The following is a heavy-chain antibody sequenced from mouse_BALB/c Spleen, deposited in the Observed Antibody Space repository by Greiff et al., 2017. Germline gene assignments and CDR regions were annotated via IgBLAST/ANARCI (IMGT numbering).Heavy chain of an antibody. D-gene: IGHD1-2*01. Sequence: EVMLVESGGGLVQPGGSLRLSCATSGFTFTDYYMSWVRQPPGKALEWLGFIRNKANGYTTEYSASVKGRFTISRDNSQSILYLQMNTLRAEDSATYYCARDRGFITTAAFAYWGQGTLVTVSA. J-gene: IGHJ3*01. CDR1: GFTFTDYY. CDR2: IRNKANGYTT. V-gene: IGHV7-3*02. CDR3: ARDRGFITTAAFAY.